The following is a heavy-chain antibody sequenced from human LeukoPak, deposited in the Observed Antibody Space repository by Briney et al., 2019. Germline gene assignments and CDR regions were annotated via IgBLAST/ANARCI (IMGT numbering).Heavy chain of an antibody. J-gene: IGHJ4*02. CDR1: GFTFSSYA. D-gene: IGHD6-13*01. V-gene: IGHV3-23*01. CDR2: ISGDGGTT. Sequence: GGSLRLSCAASGFTFSSYAMTWVRQAPGKELEWVSTISGDGGTTFYADSVKGRFTISRENSKNTLYLQMSSLRADGTAVYYCAKSGSTWYDYFDFWGQGALVTVSS. CDR3: AKSGSTWYDYFDF.